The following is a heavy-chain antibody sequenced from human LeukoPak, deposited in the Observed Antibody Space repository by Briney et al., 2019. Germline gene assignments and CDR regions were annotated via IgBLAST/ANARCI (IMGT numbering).Heavy chain of an antibody. CDR1: GYSFTSYW. J-gene: IGHJ4*02. V-gene: IGHV5-51*01. Sequence: GESLKISCKGSGYSFTSYWIGWVRQMPGKGLEWMGIIYPGDSEARYSPSFQGQVTISADKSISTAYLQWSSLKASDTAMYYCARLEYSSGWYSPFRYWGQGTLVTVSS. CDR3: ARLEYSSGWYSPFRY. CDR2: IYPGDSEA. D-gene: IGHD6-19*01.